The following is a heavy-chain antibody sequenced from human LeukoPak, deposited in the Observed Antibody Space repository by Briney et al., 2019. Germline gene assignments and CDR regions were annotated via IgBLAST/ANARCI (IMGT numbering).Heavy chain of an antibody. D-gene: IGHD4-23*01. Sequence: PGGSLRLSCAASGFTFSSYGMHWVRQAPGKGLEWVAVIWYDGSNKYYADSVKGRFTISRDNSKNTLYLQMNSLRAEDTAVYYCAREALTVVTRGAFDIWGQGTMVTVSS. V-gene: IGHV3-33*08. CDR2: IWYDGSNK. CDR1: GFTFSSYG. J-gene: IGHJ3*02. CDR3: AREALTVVTRGAFDI.